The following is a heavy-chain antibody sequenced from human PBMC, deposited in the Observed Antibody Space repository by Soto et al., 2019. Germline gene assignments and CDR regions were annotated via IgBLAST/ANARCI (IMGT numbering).Heavy chain of an antibody. D-gene: IGHD4-17*01. CDR3: ARDPHLYGDYAFDI. CDR2: IIPILGIA. V-gene: IGHV1-69*08. Sequence: QVQLVQSGAEVKKPGSSVKVSCKASGGTFSSYTISWVRQAPGQGLEWMGRIIPILGIANYAQKFQGRVKITADKSTSTAYMELSSLRSEDTAVYYCARDPHLYGDYAFDIWGQGTMVTVSS. CDR1: GGTFSSYT. J-gene: IGHJ3*02.